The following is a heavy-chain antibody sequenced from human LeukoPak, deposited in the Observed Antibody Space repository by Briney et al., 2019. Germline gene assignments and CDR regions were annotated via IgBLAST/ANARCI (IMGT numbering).Heavy chain of an antibody. J-gene: IGHJ3*02. CDR2: INHSGST. Sequence: SETLSLTCAVYGGSFSGYYWSWIRQPPGKGLEWIGEINHSGSTNYNPSLKSRVAMAVDTSKNQLSLKLSSVTAADTAVYYCARVTYSSSSISLDGFDIWGQGTMVTVSS. CDR1: GGSFSGYY. CDR3: ARVTYSSSSISLDGFDI. D-gene: IGHD6-6*01. V-gene: IGHV4-34*01.